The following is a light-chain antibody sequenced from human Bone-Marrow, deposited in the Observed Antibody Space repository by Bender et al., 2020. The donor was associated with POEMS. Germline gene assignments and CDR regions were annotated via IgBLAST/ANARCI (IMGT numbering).Light chain of an antibody. CDR1: ALPKQY. J-gene: IGLJ3*02. Sequence: SYELTQPPSVSLSPGQTARITCSGDALPKQYAYWYLQKPGQAPMLVIYKDSERPSGIPERFSGSNSGTTVTLTISGVQAEDEADYYCQSRDSSLTWVFGGGTKLTVL. V-gene: IGLV3-25*03. CDR2: KDS. CDR3: QSRDSSLTWV.